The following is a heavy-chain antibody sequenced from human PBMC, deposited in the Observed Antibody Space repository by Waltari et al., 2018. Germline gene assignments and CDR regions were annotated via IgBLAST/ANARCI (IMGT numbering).Heavy chain of an antibody. D-gene: IGHD1-1*01. CDR3: VKGNEIDY. V-gene: IGHV3-30*02. CDR2: ISYDGSNE. Sequence: QVHLVESGGGVVQPGGSLRISCEGPGFNFTLFGLHLVRQAPGKGLEWVSFISYDGSNENYADSVKGRFTMSRDNSKKMLYVQMNNLRAEDSAVYYCVKGNEIDYWGQGTLVTVSS. J-gene: IGHJ4*02. CDR1: GFNFTLFG.